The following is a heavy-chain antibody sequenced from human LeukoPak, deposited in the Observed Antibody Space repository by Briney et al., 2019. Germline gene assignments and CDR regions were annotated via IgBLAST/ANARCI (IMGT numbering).Heavy chain of an antibody. Sequence: GASVKVSCKASGYTVTSYYMDWVRQAPGQGLEWMARIKPSDGTTTYAQKFQGRLSVTRDTSTSTIYMELSSLRSEDTAVYYCARSEYGSSHFDYWGQGTLVSVSS. CDR1: GYTVTSYY. CDR2: IKPSDGTT. V-gene: IGHV1-46*01. D-gene: IGHD6-19*01. CDR3: ARSEYGSSHFDY. J-gene: IGHJ4*02.